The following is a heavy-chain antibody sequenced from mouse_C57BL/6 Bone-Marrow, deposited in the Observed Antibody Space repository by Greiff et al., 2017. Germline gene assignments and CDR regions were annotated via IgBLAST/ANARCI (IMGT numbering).Heavy chain of an antibody. V-gene: IGHV5-6*01. CDR3: ARHGGLDY. D-gene: IGHD1-1*02. CDR1: GFTFSSYG. Sequence: EVQLVESGGDLVKPGGSLKLSCAASGFTFSSYGMSWVRQTPDKRLEWVATISSGGSYNYYPDSVKGRFTISRDNAKNTLYLQMSSLKSEDTAMYYCARHGGLDYWGQGTTLTVSS. CDR2: ISSGGSYN. J-gene: IGHJ2*01.